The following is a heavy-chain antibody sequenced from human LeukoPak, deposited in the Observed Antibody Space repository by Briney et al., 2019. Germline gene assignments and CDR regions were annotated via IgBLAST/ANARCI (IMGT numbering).Heavy chain of an antibody. J-gene: IGHJ4*02. Sequence: GGSLRPSCAASGFTFRSNAMSWVRQAPGKGLEWVSGISGSGLSTDYADSVKGRFTISRDNSKNTLYLQMNSLRAEDTAVYYCARAPTDYWGQGTLVTVSS. CDR2: ISGSGLST. CDR1: GFTFRSNA. CDR3: ARAPTDY. V-gene: IGHV3-23*01.